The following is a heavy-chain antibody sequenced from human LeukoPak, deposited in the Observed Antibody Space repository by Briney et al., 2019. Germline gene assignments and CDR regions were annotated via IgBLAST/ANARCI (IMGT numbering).Heavy chain of an antibody. CDR1: GFTFSSYE. CDR3: ARGGSGFSGALFDY. Sequence: GGSLRLSCAASGFTFSSYEMSWVRQAPGKGLEWVSYITSRDSTTHYADSVKGRFTISRDNAKNSLYLQMNSLRAEDTAVYYCARGGSGFSGALFDYWGQGTLVTVSS. J-gene: IGHJ4*02. V-gene: IGHV3-48*03. CDR2: ITSRDSTT. D-gene: IGHD6-19*01.